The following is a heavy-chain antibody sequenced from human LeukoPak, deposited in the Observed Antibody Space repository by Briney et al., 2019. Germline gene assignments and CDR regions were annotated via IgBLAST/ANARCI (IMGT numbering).Heavy chain of an antibody. CDR1: EYTFTNSY. CDR3: ARIRDGYNDAYDL. CDR2: INPDGGNT. Sequence: GASVKVSCKASEYTFTNSYIHWVRQAPGQVLEWMGLINPDGGNTNYAQNFQGRVTLTRDTSTSTVYMELSSLRSEDTAIYYCARIRDGYNDAYDLWGQGTVVTVPS. J-gene: IGHJ3*01. V-gene: IGHV1-46*01. D-gene: IGHD5-24*01.